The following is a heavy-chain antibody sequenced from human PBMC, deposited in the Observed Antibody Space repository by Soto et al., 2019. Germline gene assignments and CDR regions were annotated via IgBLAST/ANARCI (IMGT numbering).Heavy chain of an antibody. D-gene: IGHD2-15*01. J-gene: IGHJ4*02. CDR3: ARAMGYCSGGACYPVDY. Sequence: QVHLVESGGGVVQPGRSLRLSCAASGFTFSSYGMHWVRQAPGKGLEWVAVIWYDGSNEYYADSVKSRFTISRDNSKNTLYLQMNSLRAEDTAVYYCARAMGYCSGGACYPVDYWGQGTLVTVSS. CDR2: IWYDGSNE. CDR1: GFTFSSYG. V-gene: IGHV3-33*01.